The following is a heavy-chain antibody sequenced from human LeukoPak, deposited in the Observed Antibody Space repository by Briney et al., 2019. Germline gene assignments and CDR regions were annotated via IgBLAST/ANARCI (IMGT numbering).Heavy chain of an antibody. CDR1: GFIVNTNY. D-gene: IGHD3-22*01. CDR3: ARGGHSMIVAFDI. Sequence: GGSLRLSCAASGFIVNTNYMTWVRQAPGKGLEWVSILFGGGTAYYAHSVKGRFTISRDISKNTLYLQMNSLRAEDTAVYYCARGGHSMIVAFDIWGQGTMVTVCS. V-gene: IGHV3-53*01. J-gene: IGHJ3*02. CDR2: LFGGGTA.